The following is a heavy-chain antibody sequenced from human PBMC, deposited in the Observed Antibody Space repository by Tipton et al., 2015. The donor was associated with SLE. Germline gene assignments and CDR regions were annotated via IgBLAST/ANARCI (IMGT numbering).Heavy chain of an antibody. Sequence: TLSLTCTVSGYSISSGYYWGWIRQPPGKGLEWIGSIYHSGSTYSNPSLKSRVTISVDTSKNQFSLRLSSVTAADTAVYYCARGPGGWADLFYYYLDVWGKGTTVTVSS. CDR3: ARGPGGWADLFYYYLDV. CDR2: IYHSGST. V-gene: IGHV4-38-2*02. D-gene: IGHD6-19*01. J-gene: IGHJ6*03. CDR1: GYSISSGYY.